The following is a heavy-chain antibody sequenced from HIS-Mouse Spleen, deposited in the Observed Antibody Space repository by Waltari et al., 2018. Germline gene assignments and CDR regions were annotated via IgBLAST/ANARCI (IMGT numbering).Heavy chain of an antibody. CDR3: AREIPYSSSWYDWYFDL. CDR2: IYYSGST. D-gene: IGHD6-13*01. Sequence: QLQLQESGPGLVKPSETLSVTCTVPGGSISSSSYYWGWIRQPPGTGRGWIGSIYYSGSTYYNPSLKSRVTISVDTSKNQFSLKLSSVTAADTAVYYCAREIPYSSSWYDWYFDLWGRGTLVTVSS. CDR1: GGSISSSSYY. J-gene: IGHJ2*01. V-gene: IGHV4-39*07.